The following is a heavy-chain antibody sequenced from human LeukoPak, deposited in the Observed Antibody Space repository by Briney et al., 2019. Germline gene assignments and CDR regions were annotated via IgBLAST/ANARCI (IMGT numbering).Heavy chain of an antibody. CDR3: AKSRGGSFPGGFDP. V-gene: IGHV3-30*04. CDR2: ISYDGSNK. Sequence: GGSLRLSCAASGFTFSSYATHWVRQAPGKGLEWVAVISYDGSNKYYADSVKGRFTISRDNSKNTLYLQMNSLRVEDTAIYYCAKSRGGSFPGGFDPWGHGTLVTISS. J-gene: IGHJ5*02. CDR1: GFTFSSYA. D-gene: IGHD2-15*01.